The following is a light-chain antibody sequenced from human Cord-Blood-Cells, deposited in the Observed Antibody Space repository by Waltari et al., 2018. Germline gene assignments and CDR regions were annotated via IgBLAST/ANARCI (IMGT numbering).Light chain of an antibody. Sequence: SYELTQPLSVSVALGQTARITCGGNNIGRKNVHWYQQKPGHAPVLVIYRDSNRPSGIPGRFSGSNSGNTASLTISRAQAGDEADYYCQVWDSSTFVFGTGTKVTVL. CDR2: RDS. CDR1: NIGRKN. CDR3: QVWDSSTFV. J-gene: IGLJ1*01. V-gene: IGLV3-9*01.